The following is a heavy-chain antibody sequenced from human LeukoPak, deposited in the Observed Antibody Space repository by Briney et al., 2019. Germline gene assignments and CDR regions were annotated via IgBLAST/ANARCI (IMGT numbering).Heavy chain of an antibody. Sequence: SETLSLTCTVSGGSISNYYWSWIRQPPGKGLEWVGYISHSGSTNYSPSLKSRVTISLDTSKNQFSLKLSSVTAADTAVYYCAGHHPRNTVDFWGQGTLVTVSS. D-gene: IGHD2/OR15-2a*01. V-gene: IGHV4-59*08. CDR2: ISHSGST. CDR3: AGHHPRNTVDF. J-gene: IGHJ4*02. CDR1: GGSISNYY.